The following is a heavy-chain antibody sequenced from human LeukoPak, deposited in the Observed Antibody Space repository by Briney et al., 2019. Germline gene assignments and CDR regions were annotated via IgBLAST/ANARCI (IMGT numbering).Heavy chain of an antibody. Sequence: ASVKVSCKASGYTFTSYYMHWVRQAPGQGLEWMGIINSSGGSTSYAQKFQGRVTMTRDTSTSTVYMELSSLRSEDTAVYYCARDWYSGSYYEGTAFDIWGQGTMVTVSS. CDR3: ARDWYSGSYYEGTAFDI. D-gene: IGHD1-26*01. J-gene: IGHJ3*02. V-gene: IGHV1-46*01. CDR2: INSSGGST. CDR1: GYTFTSYY.